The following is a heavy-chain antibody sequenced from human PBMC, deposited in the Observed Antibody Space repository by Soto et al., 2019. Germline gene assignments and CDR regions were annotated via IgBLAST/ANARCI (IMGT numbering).Heavy chain of an antibody. J-gene: IGHJ5*02. D-gene: IGHD1-7*01. CDR2: IYHSGST. V-gene: IGHV4-61*01. CDR3: AGYNWNYYFDP. Sequence: EALSGTGPVSGGSVRGGSYYWAWLRQPPGKGLEWIGHIYHSGSTIYNPSLKSRVTISIDTSKSQFSLNLNSMTAEDTAVYYCAGYNWNYYFDPWGQGTPVTVYS. CDR1: GGSVRGGSYY.